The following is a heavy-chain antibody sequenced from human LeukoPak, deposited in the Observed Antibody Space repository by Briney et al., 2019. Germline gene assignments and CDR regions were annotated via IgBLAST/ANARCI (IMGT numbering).Heavy chain of an antibody. CDR2: ISFSVNTK. V-gene: IGHV3-48*04. D-gene: IGHD6-19*01. J-gene: IGHJ4*02. CDR3: ARGAYSSGWAYFDH. CDR1: GFTFSDYS. Sequence: GGSLRLSRAAPGFTFSDYSMNWVRQAPGKGLEWVSYISFSVNTKYYGDSVKGRFTISRDNAKNSLYLHMDSLRAEDTAVYYCARGAYSSGWAYFDHWGQGTLVTVSS.